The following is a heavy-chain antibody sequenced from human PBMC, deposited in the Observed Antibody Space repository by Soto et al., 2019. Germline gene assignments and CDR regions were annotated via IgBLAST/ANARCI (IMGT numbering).Heavy chain of an antibody. CDR2: ISYSGST. CDR3: AREPTTVTNYYYYALDV. Sequence: QVQLQESGPGLVKPSETLSLTCTVSGGSVSSGSYYWSWIRQPPGKGLEWIGYISYSGSTNYNPSLKSRLTISVDTSKNQVSLKLSSVTAADTAVYYCAREPTTVTNYYYYALDVWGQGTTVTVSS. V-gene: IGHV4-61*01. D-gene: IGHD4-17*01. J-gene: IGHJ6*02. CDR1: GGSVSSGSYY.